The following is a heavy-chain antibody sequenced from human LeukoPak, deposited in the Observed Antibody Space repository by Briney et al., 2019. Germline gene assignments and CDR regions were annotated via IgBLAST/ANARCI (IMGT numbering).Heavy chain of an antibody. CDR1: GFTFSSYA. J-gene: IGHJ4*02. V-gene: IGHV3-23*01. CDR2: ISGSGGST. Sequence: PGGSLRLSCAASGFTFSSYAMSWVRQAPGKGLEWVSAISGSGGSTYYADSVKGRFTISRDNSKNTLYLQMNSLRAEDTAVYYCAKSPKYCSGGSCYPDYWGQGTLVTVSS. CDR3: AKSPKYCSGGSCYPDY. D-gene: IGHD2-15*01.